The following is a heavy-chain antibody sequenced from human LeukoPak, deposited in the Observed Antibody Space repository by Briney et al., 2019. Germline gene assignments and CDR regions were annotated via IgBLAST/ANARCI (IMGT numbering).Heavy chain of an antibody. CDR1: GGSFSGYY. Sequence: SETLSLTCAVSGGSFSGYYWTWIRQPPGKGLEWIGEINHSGSANYNPSLKSRVTISLDTSKNQFSLKLTSVTAADTAVYYCARGQGTVTTHWGQGTLVTVSS. V-gene: IGHV4-34*01. D-gene: IGHD4-17*01. CDR3: ARGQGTVTTH. CDR2: INHSGSA. J-gene: IGHJ4*02.